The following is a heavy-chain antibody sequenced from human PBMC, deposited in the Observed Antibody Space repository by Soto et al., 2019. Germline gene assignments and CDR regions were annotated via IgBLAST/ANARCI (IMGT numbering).Heavy chain of an antibody. J-gene: IGHJ6*02. CDR1: GYTFTSYY. D-gene: IGHD6-6*01. CDR3: AREGAAPYYYYGMDV. V-gene: IGHV1-46*01. Sequence: ASVKVSCKASGYTFTSYYMHWVRQAPGQGLEWMGIINPSGGSTSYAQKFQGRVTMTRDTSTSTVYMELSSLRSEDTAVYYCAREGAAPYYYYGMDVWGQGTTVTVSS. CDR2: INPSGGST.